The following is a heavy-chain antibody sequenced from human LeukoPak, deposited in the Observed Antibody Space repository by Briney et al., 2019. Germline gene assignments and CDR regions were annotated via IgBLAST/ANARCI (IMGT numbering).Heavy chain of an antibody. J-gene: IGHJ6*03. D-gene: IGHD2-2*01. Sequence: SETLSLTCTVSGGSISSGDYYWSWIRQPPGKGLEWIGYIYYSGSTHYNPSLKSRVTISVDTSKNQFSLKLSSVTAADTAVYYCARTRNYCSSTSCYSGYYYMDVWGKGTTVTVSS. V-gene: IGHV4-30-4*08. CDR3: ARTRNYCSSTSCYSGYYYMDV. CDR2: IYYSGST. CDR1: GGSISSGDYY.